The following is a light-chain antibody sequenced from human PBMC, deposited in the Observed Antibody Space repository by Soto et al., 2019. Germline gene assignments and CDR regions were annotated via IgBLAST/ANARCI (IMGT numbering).Light chain of an antibody. Sequence: DIQMTQSPSSLSASVGDRVTITCRASQGISNYLGWYQQKPGRVTNILIYAASTLQSGVPSRFSGSGSGTNFNLSISSLQPEDVANYYCQKYESDPFTLGHGTKVEIK. CDR2: AAS. CDR3: QKYESDPFT. J-gene: IGKJ3*01. CDR1: QGISNY. V-gene: IGKV1-27*01.